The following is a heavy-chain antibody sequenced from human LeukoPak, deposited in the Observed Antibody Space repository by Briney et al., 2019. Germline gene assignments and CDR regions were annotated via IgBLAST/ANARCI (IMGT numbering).Heavy chain of an antibody. CDR1: GFTFSSYA. Sequence: GGSLRLSCAASGFTFSSYAMHWVRQAPGKGLEWVAVISYDGSNKYYADSVKGRFTISRDNSKNTLYLQMNSLRAEDTAVYYCARGRLGGVPALPSYYYYYMDVWGKGTTVTVSS. J-gene: IGHJ6*03. CDR2: ISYDGSNK. D-gene: IGHD2-2*01. CDR3: ARGRLGGVPALPSYYYYYMDV. V-gene: IGHV3-30*04.